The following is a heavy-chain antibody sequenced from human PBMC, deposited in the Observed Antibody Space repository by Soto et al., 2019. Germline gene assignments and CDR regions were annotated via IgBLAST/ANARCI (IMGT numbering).Heavy chain of an antibody. CDR3: AKVDVSTAGSFDY. D-gene: IGHD6-13*01. Sequence: PGGSLRLSCAASGFTFSSYAMTCVRQAPGKGLEWVSSMSRNGDSTYYADSVRGRFTIAIDNSKNTLYLQMNSPSVGDTAVYLCAKVDVSTAGSFDYWGQGALVTVSS. CDR1: GFTFSSYA. V-gene: IGHV3-23*01. J-gene: IGHJ4*02. CDR2: MSRNGDST.